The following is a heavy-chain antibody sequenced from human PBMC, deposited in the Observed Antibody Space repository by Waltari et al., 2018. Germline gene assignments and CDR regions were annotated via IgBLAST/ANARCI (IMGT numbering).Heavy chain of an antibody. J-gene: IGHJ1*01. CDR3: VTGPRDKWVGRYSGEFFHH. D-gene: IGHD6-19*01. CDR2: NNLAEIT. CDR1: GVSLSDYY. V-gene: IGHV4-34*02. Sequence: QVQLQQWGAGLLRPSETLSLTCAVSGVSLSDYYWTWIRQPLGKGLEWIGENNLAEITYYNPSLEGRVSIVLDKSKNQFSLHLLSVTAVDTALYYCVTGPRDKWVGRYSGEFFHHWGPGTLVTVSS.